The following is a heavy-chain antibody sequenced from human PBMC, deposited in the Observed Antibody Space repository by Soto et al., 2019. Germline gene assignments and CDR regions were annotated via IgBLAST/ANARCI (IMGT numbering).Heavy chain of an antibody. CDR1: GYTFTSYG. CDR3: ARDVNWCSTSCSNWFDP. J-gene: IGHJ5*02. CDR2: ISAYNGNT. D-gene: IGHD2-2*01. V-gene: IGHV1-18*01. Sequence: ASVKVSCKASGYTFTSYGISWVRQAPGQGLEWMGWISAYNGNTNYAQKLQGRVTMTTDTSTSTAYMELRSLRSDDTAVYYCARDVNWCSTSCSNWFDPWGQGTLVTVSS.